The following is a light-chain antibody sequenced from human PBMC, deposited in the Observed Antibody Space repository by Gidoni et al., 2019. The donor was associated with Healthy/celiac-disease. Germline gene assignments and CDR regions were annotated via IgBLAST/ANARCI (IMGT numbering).Light chain of an antibody. Sequence: QSALTQPASVSGSPGQSITISCTETISDVGGYNYVSWYQQHPGKAPKLMIYDVSNRPSGVSNRFSGSKSGNTASLTISGLQAEDEADYYCSSYTSSSTLVVFGGGTKLTVL. V-gene: IGLV2-14*01. CDR1: ISDVGGYNY. CDR2: DVS. J-gene: IGLJ2*01. CDR3: SSYTSSSTLVV.